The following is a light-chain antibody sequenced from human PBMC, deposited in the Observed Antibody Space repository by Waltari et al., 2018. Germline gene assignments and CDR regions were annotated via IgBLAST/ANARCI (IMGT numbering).Light chain of an antibody. CDR2: GAS. CDR3: QQYNNWPPWWT. V-gene: IGKV3-15*01. Sequence: DIVMTQSPATLSVSPGERATLSCRASQSVSSKLAWYQQKPGQAPRLLIYGASTRATGIPARFSGSGSGPEFTLTSSSLQYEDFAVYYCQQYNNWPPWWTFGQGTKVEIK. CDR1: QSVSSK. J-gene: IGKJ1*01.